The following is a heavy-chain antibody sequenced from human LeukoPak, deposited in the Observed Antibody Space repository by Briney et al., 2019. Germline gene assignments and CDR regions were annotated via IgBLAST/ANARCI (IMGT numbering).Heavy chain of an antibody. D-gene: IGHD3-3*01. Sequence: GQSLRLSCSAAGFTFSSYSMHGVRQAPGGGVEYLSSISSEGGSTYYADSVKGRFTISRDNSKNTLYLQMSSLRAEDTAVYYCVKDRYDFWSGYYGYFDYWGKGTLVTVSS. CDR2: ISSEGGST. J-gene: IGHJ4*02. CDR3: VKDRYDFWSGYYGYFDY. V-gene: IGHV3-64D*09. CDR1: GFTFSSYS.